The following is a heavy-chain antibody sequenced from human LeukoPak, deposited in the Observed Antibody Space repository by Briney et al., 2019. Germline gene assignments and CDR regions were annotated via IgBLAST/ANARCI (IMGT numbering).Heavy chain of an antibody. CDR1: GYTFTGYY. Sequence: ASVKVSCKASGYTFTGYYIHWVRQAPGQGLEWMGWINPNSGDTNYAQKFQGRVTMARDTSISTAYMELSRLMSDDTAVYYCARDWLLRYSEGGFDSWGQGTLVTVSS. CDR2: INPNSGDT. J-gene: IGHJ5*01. CDR3: ARDWLLRYSEGGFDS. V-gene: IGHV1-2*02. D-gene: IGHD3-9*01.